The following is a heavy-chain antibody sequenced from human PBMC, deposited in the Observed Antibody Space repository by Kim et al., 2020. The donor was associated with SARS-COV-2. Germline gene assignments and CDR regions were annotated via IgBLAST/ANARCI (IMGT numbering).Heavy chain of an antibody. J-gene: IGHJ5*02. CDR1: GYTFTGYY. V-gene: IGHV1-2*06. CDR3: ARDSSIPGWFDP. D-gene: IGHD2-21*01. CDR2: INPNSGGT. Sequence: ASVKVSCKASGYTFTGYYMHWVRQAPGQGLEWMGRINPNSGGTNYAQKFQGRVTMTRDTSISTAYMELSRLRSDDTAVYYCARDSSIPGWFDPWGQGTLVTVSS.